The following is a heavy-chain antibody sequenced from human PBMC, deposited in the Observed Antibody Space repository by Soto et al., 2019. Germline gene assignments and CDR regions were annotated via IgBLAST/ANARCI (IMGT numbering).Heavy chain of an antibody. J-gene: IGHJ4*02. Sequence: SETLSLTCAVYGGSFSGYYWCWIRQPPGKGLEWIGEINHSGSTNYNPSLKSRVTISVDTSKNQFSLKLSSVTAADTAVYYCARGRREKDYWGQGTLVTVSS. CDR3: ARGRREKDY. D-gene: IGHD1-26*01. CDR2: INHSGST. V-gene: IGHV4-34*01. CDR1: GGSFSGYY.